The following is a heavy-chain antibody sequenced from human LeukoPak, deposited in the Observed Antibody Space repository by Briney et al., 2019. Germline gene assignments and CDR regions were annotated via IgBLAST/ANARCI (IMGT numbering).Heavy chain of an antibody. CDR3: AKTYDSSGSYPPDY. J-gene: IGHJ4*02. V-gene: IGHV3-23*01. Sequence: GSLRLSCAASGFTFSNFAMNWVRQAPGKGLEWVSSISGTGGSTYYADSVKGRFTISRDNSKSTLYLQMNSLRAEDTAIYYCAKTYDSSGSYPPDYWGQGTLVTVSS. CDR1: GFTFSNFA. D-gene: IGHD3-22*01. CDR2: ISGTGGST.